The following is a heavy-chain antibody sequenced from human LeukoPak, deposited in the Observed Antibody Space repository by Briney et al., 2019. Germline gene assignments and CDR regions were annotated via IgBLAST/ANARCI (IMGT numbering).Heavy chain of an antibody. CDR2: INPSGGST. CDR3: ARAGGWRYPWLPLDP. J-gene: IGHJ5*02. D-gene: IGHD2-21*01. V-gene: IGHV1-46*01. CDR1: GYTFTSYY. Sequence: GASVKVSCKASGYTFTSYYMHWVRQAPGQGLEWMGIINPSGGSTSYAQKFQGRVTMTTDTSTSTAYMELRSLRSDDTAVYYCARAGGWRYPWLPLDPWGQGTLVTVSS.